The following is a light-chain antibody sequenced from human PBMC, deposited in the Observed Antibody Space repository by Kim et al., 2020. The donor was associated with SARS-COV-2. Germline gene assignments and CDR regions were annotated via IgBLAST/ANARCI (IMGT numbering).Light chain of an antibody. Sequence: VAPGERATLPCRASQSVSSNLAWYQQKPGQAPRLLIYGASTRATGIPARFSGSGSGTEFTLTISSLQSEDFAVYYCQQYNNWPRGSFGQGTKLEI. J-gene: IGKJ2*04. V-gene: IGKV3-15*01. CDR2: GAS. CDR1: QSVSSN. CDR3: QQYNNWPRGS.